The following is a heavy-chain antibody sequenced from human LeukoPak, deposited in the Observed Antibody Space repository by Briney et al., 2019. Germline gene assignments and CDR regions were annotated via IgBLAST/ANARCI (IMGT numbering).Heavy chain of an antibody. D-gene: IGHD1-1*01. CDR3: AKDTGPSSNLLFDY. Sequence: GGSLRLSCAASGFIFSGHYIDWVRQAPGKGLEWVANIKHDGSEDYYLDSVKGRFTISRDNAKNSLYLQMNSLRAEDTALYYCAKDTGPSSNLLFDYWGQGTLVTVSS. CDR1: GFIFSGHY. CDR2: IKHDGSED. V-gene: IGHV3-7*03. J-gene: IGHJ4*02.